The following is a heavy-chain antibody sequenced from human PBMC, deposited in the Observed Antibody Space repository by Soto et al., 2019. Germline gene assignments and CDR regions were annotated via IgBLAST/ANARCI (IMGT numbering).Heavy chain of an antibody. CDR1: GDSSVSSSSYY. CDR2: IYYTGNT. J-gene: IGHJ6*02. V-gene: IGHV4-39*01. D-gene: IGHD2-15*01. Sequence: PSETLSLTCTVSGDSSVSSSSYYWGWIRQPPGKGLEWIGSIYYTGNTFYSPSFRSRLTISVDTSKSQLSLKLRSVTAADTATYYCASEVSSTDGMDVWGQGTTVTVSS. CDR3: ASEVSSTDGMDV.